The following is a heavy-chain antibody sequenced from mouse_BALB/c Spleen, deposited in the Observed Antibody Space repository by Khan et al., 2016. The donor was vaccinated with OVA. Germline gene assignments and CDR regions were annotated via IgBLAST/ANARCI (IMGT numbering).Heavy chain of an antibody. Sequence: QVQLKQSGPGLVAPSQSLSITCTVSGFSLTGYGVNWVRQPPGKGLEWLGMIWGDGSTDYNSALKSRLSISKDKSNSQVFLKINRLQTDDTAMYYCARADYDNYRTTMDYWGQGTSVTVSS. CDR3: ARADYDNYRTTMDY. J-gene: IGHJ4*01. CDR2: IWGDGST. D-gene: IGHD2-1*01. V-gene: IGHV2-6-7*01. CDR1: GFSLTGYG.